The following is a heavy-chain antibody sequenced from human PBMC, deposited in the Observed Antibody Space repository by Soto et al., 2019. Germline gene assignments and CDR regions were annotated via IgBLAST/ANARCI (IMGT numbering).Heavy chain of an antibody. CDR2: ISGGGGTT. Sequence: EVQLLESGGGLVQPGGSLRLSCAASGFTFSSYAMSWVRQAPGKGLEWVSAISGGGGTTYYADSVKGRFTISRDNSXXTLYLQMNSLRAEDTAVYYCAKNVWGITIFGGRDVWGQGTTVTVSS. J-gene: IGHJ6*02. CDR1: GFTFSSYA. V-gene: IGHV3-23*01. CDR3: AKNVWGITIFGGRDV. D-gene: IGHD3-3*01.